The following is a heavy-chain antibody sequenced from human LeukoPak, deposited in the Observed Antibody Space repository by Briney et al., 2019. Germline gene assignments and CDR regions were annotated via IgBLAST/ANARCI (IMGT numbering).Heavy chain of an antibody. J-gene: IGHJ4*02. CDR3: AKTVSGSHSYQGGDY. D-gene: IGHD3-16*02. Sequence: GGSLRLSCAASGFTFSSYATSWVRQAPGKGLEWVSAISGSGSNTYYADSVKGRFTMSRDNSKNTLHLQMNSLRAEDTAVYFCAKTVSGSHSYQGGDYWGQGTLVFVSS. CDR1: GFTFSSYA. CDR2: ISGSGSNT. V-gene: IGHV3-23*01.